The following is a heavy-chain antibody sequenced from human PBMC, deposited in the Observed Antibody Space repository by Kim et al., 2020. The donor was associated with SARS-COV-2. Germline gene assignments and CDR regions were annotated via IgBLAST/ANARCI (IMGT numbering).Heavy chain of an antibody. J-gene: IGHJ3*02. V-gene: IGHV5-51*01. CDR1: GYIFTNYW. CDR2: IYPGDSDT. D-gene: IGHD2-21*02. CDR3: ARLRERLVFGDAFDI. Sequence: GESLKISCKGSGYIFTNYWIGWVRQMPGKGLEWMGIIYPGDSDTRYNPSFQGQVTISADKSISTAYLQWSSLKASDIAMYYCARLRERLVFGDAFDIWGQGTMVTVSS.